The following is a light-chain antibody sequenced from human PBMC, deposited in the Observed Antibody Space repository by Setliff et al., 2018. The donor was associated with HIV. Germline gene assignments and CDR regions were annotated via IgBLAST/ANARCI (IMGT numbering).Light chain of an antibody. J-gene: IGLJ3*02. CDR3: CSYATSINAV. CDR1: SSDVGSYNL. CDR2: EVN. Sequence: QSVLTQPASVSGSPGQSITISCTGTSSDVGSYNLVSWYQQNPGKAPKLMISEVNKRPSGVSHRFSRSKSGNTASLTISGLQPEDEADYYCCSYATSINAVFGGGTKVTVL. V-gene: IGLV2-23*02.